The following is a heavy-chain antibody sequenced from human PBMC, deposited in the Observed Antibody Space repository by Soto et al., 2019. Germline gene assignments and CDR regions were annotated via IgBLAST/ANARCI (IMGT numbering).Heavy chain of an antibody. CDR3: ARSSIQLWPDYYYYYGMDV. CDR1: GYTFTGYY. D-gene: IGHD5-18*01. V-gene: IGHV1-2*04. CDR2: INPNSGGT. Sequence: ASVKVSFKASGYTFTGYYMHWLRQAPGQGLEWMGWINPNSGGTNYAQKFQGWVTMTRDTSISTAYMELSRLRSDDTAVYYCARSSIQLWPDYYYYYGMDVWGQGTTVTVSS. J-gene: IGHJ6*02.